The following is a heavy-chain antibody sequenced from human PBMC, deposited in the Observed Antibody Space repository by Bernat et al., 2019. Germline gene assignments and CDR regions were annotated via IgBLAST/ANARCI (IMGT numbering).Heavy chain of an antibody. V-gene: IGHV1-18*01. CDR1: GYTFTSYG. CDR3: ARDRTYYYGSGSYYSLGWFDP. Sequence: VQLVQSGAEVKKPGASVKVSCKASGYTFTSYGISWVRQAPGQGLEWMGWISAYNGNTNYAQKLQGRVTMTTDTSTSTAYMELRSLRSNDTAVYYCARDRTYYYGSGSYYSLGWFDPWGQGTLVTVSS. J-gene: IGHJ5*02. CDR2: ISAYNGNT. D-gene: IGHD3-10*01.